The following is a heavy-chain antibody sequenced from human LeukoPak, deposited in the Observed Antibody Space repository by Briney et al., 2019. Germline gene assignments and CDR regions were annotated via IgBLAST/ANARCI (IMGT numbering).Heavy chain of an antibody. CDR2: ISWDGGST. J-gene: IGHJ3*02. CDR1: VFTFDDYP. Sequence: GGSLRLSCAASVFTFDDYPMEWVRQAPGEGLEWVSLISWDGGSTYYADSVKGRFTISRDNSKNSLYLQMNSLRTEDTALYYCAKDIGGYCSGGSCYSGGAFDIWGQGTMVTVSS. CDR3: AKDIGGYCSGGSCYSGGAFDI. D-gene: IGHD2-15*01. V-gene: IGHV3-43*01.